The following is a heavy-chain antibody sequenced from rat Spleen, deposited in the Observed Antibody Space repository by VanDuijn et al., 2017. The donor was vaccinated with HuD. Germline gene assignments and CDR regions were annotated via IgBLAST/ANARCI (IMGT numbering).Heavy chain of an antibody. D-gene: IGHD1-11*01. Sequence: EVQLVESGGGLVQPGRSMKLSCAAAGFTFSDYNMAWVRQAPKQGLEWVATIFYDGHRAYYRDSVKGRFTVSRDNAKSTLYLQMDSLRSEDTATYYCIRDGDYGGYWFAYWGQGTLVTVSS. J-gene: IGHJ3*01. CDR2: IFYDGHRA. CDR1: GFTFSDYN. V-gene: IGHV5-7*01. CDR3: IRDGDYGGYWFAY.